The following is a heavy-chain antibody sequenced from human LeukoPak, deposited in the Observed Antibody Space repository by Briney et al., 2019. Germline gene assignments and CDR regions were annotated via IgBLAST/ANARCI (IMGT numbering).Heavy chain of an antibody. CDR3: AADPRFIAAAGTDLNWFDP. D-gene: IGHD6-13*01. Sequence: SVKVSCKASGFTFTSSAVQWVRQARGQRLEWIGWIVVGSGNTNYAQKFQERVTITRDMSTSTAYMELSSLRSEDTAVYYCAADPRFIAAAGTDLNWFDPWGQGTLVTVSS. CDR1: GFTFTSSA. CDR2: IVVGSGNT. V-gene: IGHV1-58*01. J-gene: IGHJ5*02.